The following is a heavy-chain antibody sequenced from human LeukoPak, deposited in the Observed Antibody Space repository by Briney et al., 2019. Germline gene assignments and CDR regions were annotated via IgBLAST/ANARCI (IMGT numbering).Heavy chain of an antibody. J-gene: IGHJ4*02. Sequence: PGGSLRLSCVASGFTFGSYAMHWVRQAPGKALEWVAVISYDGSIQYYGDSVRGRFTFSRDNSKNTLFLQMDSLRAEDSAVYYCGRAGWEPSNPINYWGQGTVVTVSS. V-gene: IGHV3-30*04. CDR2: ISYDGSIQ. D-gene: IGHD1-26*01. CDR3: GRAGWEPSNPINY. CDR1: GFTFGSYA.